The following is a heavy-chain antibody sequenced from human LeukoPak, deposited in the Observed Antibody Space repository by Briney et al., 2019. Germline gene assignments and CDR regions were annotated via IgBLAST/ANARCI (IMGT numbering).Heavy chain of an antibody. CDR2: ISGDGGST. V-gene: IGHV3-43*02. Sequence: GGSLRLSCAASGFTFDDYAMHWVRQAPGKGLEWVSFISGDGGSTYYADSVKGRFTISRDNSKNSLYLQMNSLITEDTALYYCAKVGVMASDDYWGQGTLVTVSS. CDR3: AKVGVMASDDY. J-gene: IGHJ4*02. D-gene: IGHD3-3*01. CDR1: GFTFDDYA.